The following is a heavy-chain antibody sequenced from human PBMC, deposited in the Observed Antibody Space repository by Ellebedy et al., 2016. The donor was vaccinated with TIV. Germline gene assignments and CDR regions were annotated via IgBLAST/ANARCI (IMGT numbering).Heavy chain of an antibody. CDR2: IKQDGSQN. Sequence: GGSLRLSCVASGFTFSTYWMTWVRQAPGKGLEWVANIKQDGSQNYYVDSVKGRFTISRDNAKHSLYLQMNSLRADDTALYYCARDKGDDNGSKFDYWGQGTLVTVSS. D-gene: IGHD5-24*01. CDR1: GFTFSTYW. J-gene: IGHJ4*02. V-gene: IGHV3-7*03. CDR3: ARDKGDDNGSKFDY.